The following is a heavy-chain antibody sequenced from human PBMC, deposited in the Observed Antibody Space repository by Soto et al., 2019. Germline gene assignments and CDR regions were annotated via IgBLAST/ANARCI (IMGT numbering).Heavy chain of an antibody. V-gene: IGHV1-69*13. J-gene: IGHJ6*02. CDR3: ARGYCSSTSCYTMRYYYYGMDV. CDR2: IIPIFGTA. Sequence: SVKVSCKAPGGTFSSYAISWVRQAPGQGLEWMGGIIPIFGTANYAQKFQGRVTITADESTSTAYMELSSLRSEDTAVYYCARGYCSSTSCYTMRYYYYGMDVWGQGTTVTVSS. CDR1: GGTFSSYA. D-gene: IGHD2-2*02.